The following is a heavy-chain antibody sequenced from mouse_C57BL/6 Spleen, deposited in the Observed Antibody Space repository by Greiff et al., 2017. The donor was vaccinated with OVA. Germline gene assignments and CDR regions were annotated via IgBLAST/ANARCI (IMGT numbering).Heavy chain of an antibody. CDR2: IDPETGGT. V-gene: IGHV1-15*01. J-gene: IGHJ2*01. CDR1: GYTFTGYE. Sequence: VQGVESGAELVRPGASVTLSCKASGYTFTGYEMHWVKQTPVHGLEWIGAIDPETGGTAYNQKFKGKAILTADKSSSTAYMELRSLTSEDSAVYYCTRYIPHFDYWGQGTTLTVSS. D-gene: IGHD1-3*01. CDR3: TRYIPHFDY.